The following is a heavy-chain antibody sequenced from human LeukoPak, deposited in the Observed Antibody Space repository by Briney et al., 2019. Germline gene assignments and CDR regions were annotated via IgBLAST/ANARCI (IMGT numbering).Heavy chain of an antibody. D-gene: IGHD6-13*01. CDR1: GYSISSGYY. CDR2: IYHSGST. V-gene: IGHV4-38-2*01. Sequence: SETLSLTCAVSGYSISSGYYWGWIRQPPGKGLEWIGSIYHSGSTYYNPSLKSRVTISVDTSKNQFSLKLSSVTAADTAVYYYARHTINSSSWYDYWGQGTLVTVSS. CDR3: ARHTINSSSWYDY. J-gene: IGHJ4*02.